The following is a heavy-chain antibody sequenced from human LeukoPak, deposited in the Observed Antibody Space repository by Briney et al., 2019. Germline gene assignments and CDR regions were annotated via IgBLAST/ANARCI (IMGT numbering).Heavy chain of an antibody. Sequence: GGSLRLSCAASGFTFSSYSMNWVRQAPGKGLEWVSSISSSSSYIYYADSVKGRFTISRDNAKNSLYLQMNSLRAEDTAVYYCAREVLDFWSDTTYYFDYWGQGTLVTVSS. CDR3: AREVLDFWSDTTYYFDY. J-gene: IGHJ4*01. CDR2: ISSSSSYI. D-gene: IGHD3-3*01. CDR1: GFTFSSYS. V-gene: IGHV3-21*01.